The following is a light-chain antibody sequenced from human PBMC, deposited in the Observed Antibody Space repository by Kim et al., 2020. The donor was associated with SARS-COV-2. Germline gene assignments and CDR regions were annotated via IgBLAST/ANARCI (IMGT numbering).Light chain of an antibody. CDR3: NSRDSNDNVV. J-gene: IGLJ2*01. CDR2: GKN. V-gene: IGLV3-19*01. Sequence: QDPAVSVALGQTVRITCQGDSLRTYYATWYQQKPGQAPIVVIYGKNNRPSGIPDRFSDSSSGNTASLTITGTQAGDEADYYCNSRDSNDNVVFGGGTQLTVL. CDR1: SLRTYY.